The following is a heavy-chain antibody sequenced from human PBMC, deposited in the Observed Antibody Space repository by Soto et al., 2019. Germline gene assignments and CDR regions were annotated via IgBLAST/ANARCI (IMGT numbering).Heavy chain of an antibody. CDR3: ARDLSWGSNWYYYMDV. D-gene: IGHD7-27*01. Sequence: GGSLRLSCATSGFILSDCAMNWVRQAPGKGLEWVSYISSSSSVIDYADSVKGRFTVSRDNARNSLYLQMNSLRAENTAVYYCARDLSWGSNWYYYMDVWGKGTTVTVSS. J-gene: IGHJ6*03. V-gene: IGHV3-48*01. CDR1: GFILSDCA. CDR2: ISSSSSVI.